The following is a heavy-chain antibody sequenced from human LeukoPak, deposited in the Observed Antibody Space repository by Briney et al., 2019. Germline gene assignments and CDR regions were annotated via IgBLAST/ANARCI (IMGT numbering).Heavy chain of an antibody. Sequence: GRSLRLSCAASGFTFSSYAMHWVRQAPGKGLEWVAVISYDGSNKYYADSVKGRFTISRDNSKNTLYLQMNSLRAEDTAVYYCAREMDQLLNDAFDIWGQGTMVTVSS. V-gene: IGHV3-30*01. CDR3: AREMDQLLNDAFDI. J-gene: IGHJ3*02. D-gene: IGHD2-2*01. CDR1: GFTFSSYA. CDR2: ISYDGSNK.